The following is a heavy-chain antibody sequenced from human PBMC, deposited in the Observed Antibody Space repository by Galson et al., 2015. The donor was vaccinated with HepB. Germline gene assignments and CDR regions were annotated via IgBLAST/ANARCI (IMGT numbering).Heavy chain of an antibody. J-gene: IGHJ4*02. V-gene: IGHV3-23*01. Sequence: SLRLSCAASGFTFSSYAMSWVRQAPGKGLEWVSAISGSGGSTYYADSVKGRFTISRDNSKNTLYLQMNSLRAEDTAVYYCAKASIPLIQLWVKVWGIDYWGQGTLVTVSS. CDR3: AKASIPLIQLWVKVWGIDY. CDR2: ISGSGGST. CDR1: GFTFSSYA. D-gene: IGHD5-18*01.